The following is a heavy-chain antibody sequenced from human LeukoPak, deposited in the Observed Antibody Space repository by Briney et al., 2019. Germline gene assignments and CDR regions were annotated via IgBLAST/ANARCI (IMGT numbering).Heavy chain of an antibody. CDR2: ISGSGGST. J-gene: IGHJ4*02. CDR1: GFTFSIYA. D-gene: IGHD4-11*01. V-gene: IGHV3-23*01. Sequence: GGSLRLSCAASGFTFSIYAMSWVRQAPGKGLEWASAISGSGGSTYYADSVKGRFTISRDNSKNTLYLQMNSLRAEDTAVYYCAKTGEHDYLTSDYWGQGTLVTVSS. CDR3: AKTGEHDYLTSDY.